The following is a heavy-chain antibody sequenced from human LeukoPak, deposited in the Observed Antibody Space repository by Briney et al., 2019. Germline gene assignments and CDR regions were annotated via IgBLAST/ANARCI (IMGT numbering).Heavy chain of an antibody. D-gene: IGHD6-13*01. CDR1: GGSFSGYY. Sequence: PSETLSLTCAVYGGSFSGYYWSWIRQPPGKGLEWIGEINHSGSTNYNPSLKSRVTISVDTSKNQFSLKLSSVTAADTAVYYCARVRVYSSSWYTTKYYFDYWGQGTLVTVSS. J-gene: IGHJ4*02. V-gene: IGHV4-34*01. CDR2: INHSGST. CDR3: ARVRVYSSSWYTTKYYFDY.